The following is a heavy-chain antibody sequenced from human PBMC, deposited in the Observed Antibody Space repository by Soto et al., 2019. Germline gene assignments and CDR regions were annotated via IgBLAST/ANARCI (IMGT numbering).Heavy chain of an antibody. CDR2: IWYDGSNK. D-gene: IGHD3-22*01. V-gene: IGHV3-33*01. J-gene: IGHJ4*02. Sequence: GGSLRLSCAASGFTFRSYGMHWVRQAPGKGLEWVAVIWYDGSNKYYADSVKGRFTISRDNSKNTLYLQMNSLRAEDTAVYYCARLYYYDSSGSFDYWGQGTLVTVSS. CDR3: ARLYYYDSSGSFDY. CDR1: GFTFRSYG.